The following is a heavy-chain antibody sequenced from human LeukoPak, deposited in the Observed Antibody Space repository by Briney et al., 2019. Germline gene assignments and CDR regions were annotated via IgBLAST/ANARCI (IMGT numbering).Heavy chain of an antibody. Sequence: PGGSLRLSCAASGFTFSSYGMHWVRQVPGKGLEWVAVIWYDGSNKYYADSVKGRFTISRDNSKNTLYLQMNSLRAEDTAVYYCAKLVATGVDFDYWGQGTLVTVSS. CDR2: IWYDGSNK. CDR3: AKLVATGVDFDY. V-gene: IGHV3-33*06. J-gene: IGHJ4*02. CDR1: GFTFSSYG. D-gene: IGHD5-12*01.